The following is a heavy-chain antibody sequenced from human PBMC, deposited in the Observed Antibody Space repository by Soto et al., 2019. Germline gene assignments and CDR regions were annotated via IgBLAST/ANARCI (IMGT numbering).Heavy chain of an antibody. J-gene: IGHJ4*01. Sequence: EVQLVESGGGLVQPGGSLRLSCAASGFTFSNYWMTWVRQAPGKGLEWVANIKEDGGERNYVDSLKGRFTISRDNAKNSLDLQMNSLRAEDTAVYYCARAGSENDNWGQGTLVTVSS. CDR3: ARAGSENDN. V-gene: IGHV3-7*05. D-gene: IGHD3-10*01. CDR1: GFTFSNYW. CDR2: IKEDGGER.